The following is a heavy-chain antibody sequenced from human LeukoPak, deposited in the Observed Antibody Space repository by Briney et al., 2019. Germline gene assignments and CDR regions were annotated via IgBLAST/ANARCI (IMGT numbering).Heavy chain of an antibody. Sequence: GGSLRLSWAASGFTFSDHYMTWIRQAPGKGLEWVSYISRSGDTIYYADSVKGRFTISRDNAKNSLYLQMNSLRVEDTALYYCTCDLDRSDGLWGQGTMVTVSS. CDR1: GFTFSDHY. J-gene: IGHJ3*01. CDR2: ISRSGDTI. D-gene: IGHD2-8*01. V-gene: IGHV3-11*04. CDR3: TCDLDRSDGL.